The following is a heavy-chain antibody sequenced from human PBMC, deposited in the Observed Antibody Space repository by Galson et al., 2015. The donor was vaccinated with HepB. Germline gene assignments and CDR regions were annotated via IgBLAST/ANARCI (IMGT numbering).Heavy chain of an antibody. J-gene: IGHJ4*02. CDR2: ITTDNGNT. V-gene: IGHV1-3*04. CDR1: GYTFTNYP. CDR3: ARWRFGEVDYYFDH. Sequence: SVKVSCTASGYTFTNYPIHRVRQAPGQGLEWMAWITTDNGNTKYLQKVQDRVTITRDTTAGTAYMEISSLKSEDTAVYHCARWRFGEVDYYFDHWGQGTLVTVSS. D-gene: IGHD3-10*01.